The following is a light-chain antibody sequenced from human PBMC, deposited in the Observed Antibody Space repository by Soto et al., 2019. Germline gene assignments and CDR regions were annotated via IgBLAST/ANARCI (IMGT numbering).Light chain of an antibody. V-gene: IGKV1-5*01. CDR2: DAS. Sequence: IMHSAPTLFPYVDGLATTTSRASQSISTWLAWYQQKPGKAPNLLIYDASSLESGVPSRFSGSGSGTEFTLTISSLQSEDFAVYCCQQDHIWTLKFGQGARPEI. CDR1: QSISTW. CDR3: QQDHIWTLK. J-gene: IGKJ5*01.